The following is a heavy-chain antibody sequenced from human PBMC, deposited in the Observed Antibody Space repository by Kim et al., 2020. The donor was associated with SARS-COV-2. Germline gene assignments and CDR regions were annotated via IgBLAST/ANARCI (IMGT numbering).Heavy chain of an antibody. CDR3: ARANITMIVVVMGAYYYYGMDV. V-gene: IGHV1-69*13. D-gene: IGHD3-22*01. CDR2: IIPIFGTA. CDR1: GGTFSSYA. J-gene: IGHJ6*02. Sequence: SVKVSCKASGGTFSSYAISWVRQAPGQGLEWMGGIIPIFGTANYAQKFQGRVTITADESTSTAYMELSSLRSEDTAVYYCARANITMIVVVMGAYYYYGMDVWGQGTTVTVSS.